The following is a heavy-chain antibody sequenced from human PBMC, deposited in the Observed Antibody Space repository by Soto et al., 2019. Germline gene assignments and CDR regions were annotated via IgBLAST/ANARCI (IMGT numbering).Heavy chain of an antibody. D-gene: IGHD3-3*01. V-gene: IGHV4-61*01. CDR1: GGYVSSGLYY. J-gene: IGHJ4*02. CDR3: ATLRTILAPAFDY. Sequence: SETLSLTCTVSGGYVSSGLYYWSWIRQPPGKGLEWIGYIYYSGNTDYNPSLKSRVIISVDTSKSQFSLRLSSVTAADTAVYYCATLRTILAPAFDYWGQGNLVTVSS. CDR2: IYYSGNT.